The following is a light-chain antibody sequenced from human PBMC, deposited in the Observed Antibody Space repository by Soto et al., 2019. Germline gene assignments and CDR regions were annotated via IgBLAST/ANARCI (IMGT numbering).Light chain of an antibody. CDR3: YSYAGTSTYV. Sequence: QSALTQPASVAGSPGQSITISCTGTSSDVGTYNLVSWYQQLPDKAPKLIIHEVNKRPSGVSTRFSGSKSGNTAYLTISGLQADDDADYHCYSYAGTSTYVFGTGTKVTV. CDR2: EVN. J-gene: IGLJ1*01. CDR1: SSDVGTYNL. V-gene: IGLV2-23*02.